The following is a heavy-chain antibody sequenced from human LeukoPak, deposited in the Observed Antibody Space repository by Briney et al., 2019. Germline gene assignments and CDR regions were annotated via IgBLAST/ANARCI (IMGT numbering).Heavy chain of an antibody. V-gene: IGHV4-4*02. CDR1: GGSISSSNW. J-gene: IGHJ4*02. Sequence: SETLSLTCAVSGGSISSSNWWSWVRQPPGKGLEWIGEIYHSGSTNYNPSLKSRVTISVDRSKNQFSLKLSSVTAADTAVYYCARRMTTIDSFDYWGQGTLVTVSS. D-gene: IGHD4-11*01. CDR3: ARRMTTIDSFDY. CDR2: IYHSGST.